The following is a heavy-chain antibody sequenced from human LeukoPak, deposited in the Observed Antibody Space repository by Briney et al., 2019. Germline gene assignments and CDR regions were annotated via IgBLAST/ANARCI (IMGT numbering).Heavy chain of an antibody. V-gene: IGHV4-59*08. CDR3: ARLFNWFDP. J-gene: IGHJ5*02. D-gene: IGHD3-10*01. CDR1: GGSISSYY. Sequence: SETLSLTCTVSGGSISSYYWSWIRQPPGKGLEWIGYIYYSGSTSYNPSLKSRVTISVDTSKNQFSLKLSSVTAADTAVYYCARLFNWFDPWGQGTLVTVSS. CDR2: IYYSGST.